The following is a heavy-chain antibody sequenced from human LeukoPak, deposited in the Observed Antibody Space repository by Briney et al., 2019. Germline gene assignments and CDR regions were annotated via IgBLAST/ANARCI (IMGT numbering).Heavy chain of an antibody. D-gene: IGHD4-17*01. V-gene: IGHV3-23*01. CDR3: AKRFQPCGDYSDYFDY. Sequence: PGGSLRLTCAASGFTFSSYAMSWVRQAPGKGLEWVSAISGSGGSTYYADSVKGRFTISRDNSKNTLYLQMNSLRAEDTAVYYCAKRFQPCGDYSDYFDYWGQGPLVPVSS. CDR2: ISGSGGST. CDR1: GFTFSSYA. J-gene: IGHJ4*02.